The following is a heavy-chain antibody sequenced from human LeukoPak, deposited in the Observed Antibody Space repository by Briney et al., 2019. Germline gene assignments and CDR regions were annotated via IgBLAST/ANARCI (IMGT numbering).Heavy chain of an antibody. CDR3: ARAPLTGTTGPRKNWFDP. J-gene: IGHJ5*02. V-gene: IGHV4-59*08. CDR2: IYYSGST. D-gene: IGHD1-7*01. Sequence: SETLSLTCTVSGGSISSYYWSWIRQPPGKGLEWIGYIYYSGSTYYNPSLKSRVTISVDTSKNQFSLKLSSVTAADTAVYYCARAPLTGTTGPRKNWFDPWGQGTLVTVSS. CDR1: GGSISSYY.